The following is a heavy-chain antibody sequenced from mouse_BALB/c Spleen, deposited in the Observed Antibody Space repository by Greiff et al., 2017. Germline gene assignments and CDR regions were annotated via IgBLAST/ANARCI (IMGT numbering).Heavy chain of an antibody. D-gene: IGHD1-1*01. CDR1: GFNIKDTY. CDR3: ARVYYYGSIYFDY. J-gene: IGHJ2*01. Sequence: VQLQQSGAELVKPGASVKLSCTASGFNIKDTYMHWVKQRPEQGLEWIGRIDPANGNTKYDPKFQGKATITADTSSNTAYLQLSSLTSEDTAVYYCARVYYYGSIYFDYWGQGTTLTVSS. CDR2: IDPANGNT. V-gene: IGHV14-3*02.